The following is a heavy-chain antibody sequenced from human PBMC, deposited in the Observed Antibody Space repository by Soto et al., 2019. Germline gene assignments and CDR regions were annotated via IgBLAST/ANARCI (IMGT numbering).Heavy chain of an antibody. CDR2: INAGNGNT. J-gene: IGHJ5*02. CDR1: GYTFTSYA. V-gene: IGHV1-3*01. D-gene: IGHD6-13*01. Sequence: ASVKVSCKASGYTFTSYAMHWVRQAPGQRLEWMGWINAGNGNTKYSQKFQGRVTITRDTSASTAYMELSSLRSEDTAVYYCARGKVGAAGSWFDPWGQGTLVTVS. CDR3: ARGKVGAAGSWFDP.